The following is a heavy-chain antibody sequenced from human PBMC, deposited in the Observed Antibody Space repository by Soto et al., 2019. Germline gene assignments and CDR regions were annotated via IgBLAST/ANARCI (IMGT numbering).Heavy chain of an antibody. V-gene: IGHV1-18*01. D-gene: IGHD3-22*01. Sequence: ASVKVSCKASGYTFTSYGISWVRQAPGQGLEWMGWFSAYNGNTNYAQKLQGRVTMTTDTSTSTAYMELRSLRSDDTAVYYCARDGITMIVVVIPGAFDIWGQGTMVTVSS. CDR3: ARDGITMIVVVIPGAFDI. CDR2: FSAYNGNT. CDR1: GYTFTSYG. J-gene: IGHJ3*02.